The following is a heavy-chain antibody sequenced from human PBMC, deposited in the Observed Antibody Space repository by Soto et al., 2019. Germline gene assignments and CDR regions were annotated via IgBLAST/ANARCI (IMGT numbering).Heavy chain of an antibody. J-gene: IGHJ4*02. Sequence: SETLSLTCTVSGGSISSNNYFWGWIRQPPGKGLEWIGSIYYRGSTYYNPSLTSRVTISVDTSKNQFSLKLSSVTAADTAVYYCARHFSGYYFAYWSQGTQVTVSS. CDR3: ARHFSGYYFAY. D-gene: IGHD3-3*02. CDR1: GGSISSNNYF. V-gene: IGHV4-39*01. CDR2: IYYRGST.